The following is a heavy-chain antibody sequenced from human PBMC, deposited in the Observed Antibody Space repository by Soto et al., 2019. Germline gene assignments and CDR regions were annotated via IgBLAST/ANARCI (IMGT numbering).Heavy chain of an antibody. D-gene: IGHD6-6*01. CDR2: IYYSGST. J-gene: IGHJ5*02. Sequence: WTWIRQSPGKGLEWIGYIYYSGSTYYNPSLESRVAISLDTSRSQFSLTLHSVTAADTAIYYCARDRHNNFFDPWGQGTLVTVSP. CDR3: ARDRHNNFFDP. V-gene: IGHV4-31*02.